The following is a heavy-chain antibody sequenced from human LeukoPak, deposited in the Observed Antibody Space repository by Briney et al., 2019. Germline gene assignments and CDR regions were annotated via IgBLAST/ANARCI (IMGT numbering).Heavy chain of an antibody. CDR2: IYHSGST. J-gene: IGHJ5*02. CDR1: GYSISSGYY. Sequence: PSETLSLTCTVSGYSISSGYYWGWIRQPPGKGLEWIGSIYHSGSTYYNPSLKSRVTISVDTSKNQFSLKLSSVIAADTAVYYCARGSWFDPWGQGTLVTVSS. V-gene: IGHV4-38-2*02. CDR3: ARGSWFDP.